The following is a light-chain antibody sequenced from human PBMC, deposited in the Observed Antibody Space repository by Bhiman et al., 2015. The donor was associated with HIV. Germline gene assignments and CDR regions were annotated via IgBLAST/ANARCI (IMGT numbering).Light chain of an antibody. CDR3: QAWDSRVLYV. V-gene: IGLV3-21*01. CDR1: NIGSQS. CDR2: YNV. J-gene: IGLJ1*01. Sequence: GSVAPGQTARITCGGENIGSQSVHWYQLRPGQAPVLVISYNVDRPSGIPERFSGSNAGNTATLTISGTQTMDEADYYCQAWDSRVLYVFGNGTKVSVL.